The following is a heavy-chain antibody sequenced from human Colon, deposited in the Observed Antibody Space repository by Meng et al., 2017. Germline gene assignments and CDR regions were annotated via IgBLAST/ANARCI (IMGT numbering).Heavy chain of an antibody. CDR1: GASVRSPDHQ. CDR2: ARIDYANT. CDR3: ARDYWGSLDF. J-gene: IGHJ4*02. D-gene: IGHD3-16*01. V-gene: IGHV4-61*08. Sequence: QVPLQGSGPGLVGPSETLSLICAGSGASVRSPDHQWGWVRQPPGKGLEWIGYARIDYANTNYNPSLKSRVNVSLDTSKNQFSLNVRSVTAADTAVYYCARDYWGSLDFWGQGILVTVSS.